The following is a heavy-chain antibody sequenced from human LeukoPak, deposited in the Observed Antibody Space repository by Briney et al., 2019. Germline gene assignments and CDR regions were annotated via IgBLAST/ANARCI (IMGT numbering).Heavy chain of an antibody. D-gene: IGHD2-15*01. V-gene: IGHV3-74*01. Sequence: PGGSLRLSCVVSGFTFTNYWMQWVRQVPGKGLVWVARMNSGGTSIIHADSVKGRFTISRDNAENTLYLQMNSLRPEDTALYYCARSQSGVFDVWGQGTMVIVSS. J-gene: IGHJ3*01. CDR3: ARSQSGVFDV. CDR2: MNSGGTSI. CDR1: GFTFTNYW.